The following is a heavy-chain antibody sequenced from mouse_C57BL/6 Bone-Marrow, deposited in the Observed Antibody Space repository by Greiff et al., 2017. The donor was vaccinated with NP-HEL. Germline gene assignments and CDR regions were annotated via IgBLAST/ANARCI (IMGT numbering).Heavy chain of an antibody. J-gene: IGHJ1*03. Sequence: DVKLVESGGGLVQSGRSLRLSCATSGFTFSDFYMEWVRQAPGKGLEWIAASRNKANDYTTEYSASVKGRFIVSRDTSQSILYLQMNALRAEDTAIYYCARDGWYFDVWGTGTTVTVSS. V-gene: IGHV7-1*01. CDR3: ARDGWYFDV. CDR1: GFTFSDFY. CDR2: SRNKANDYTT.